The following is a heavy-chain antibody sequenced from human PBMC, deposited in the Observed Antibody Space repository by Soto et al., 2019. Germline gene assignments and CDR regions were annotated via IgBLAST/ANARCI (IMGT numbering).Heavy chain of an antibody. D-gene: IGHD6-19*01. V-gene: IGHV4-59*02. CDR1: GDSVSSSY. J-gene: IGHJ5*02. CDR3: AKDRLGLGEFAP. Sequence: PSETLSLTCAVSGDSVSSSYWSWIRQPPGKGLEWIGFIYTNDITNYNPSLRSRVTLSLDTSKNQLSLKLNSVTAADTAVYYCAKDRLGLGEFAPWGQGTLVTVSS. CDR2: IYTNDIT.